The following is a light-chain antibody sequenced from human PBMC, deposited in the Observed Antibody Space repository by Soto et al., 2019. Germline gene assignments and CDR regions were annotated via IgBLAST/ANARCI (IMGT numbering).Light chain of an antibody. CDR1: QTTSSW. Sequence: DIQMTQSLSPLSGSLGDKVTISCRASQTTSSWLAWYKQKPAKAPNLLIYKASTLKSGVPSRFRGSGSGTEFTLTISSLQPDDFATYYCQHYNSYSEAFGQGTKVDIK. V-gene: IGKV1-5*03. CDR2: KAS. CDR3: QHYNSYSEA. J-gene: IGKJ1*01.